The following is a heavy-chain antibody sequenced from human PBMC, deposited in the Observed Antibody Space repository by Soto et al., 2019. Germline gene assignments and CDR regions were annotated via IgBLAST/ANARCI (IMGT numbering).Heavy chain of an antibody. Sequence: ASVKVSCKASGYTFTSYGISWVRQAPGQGLEWMGWISAYNGNTNYAQKLQGRVTMTTDTSTSTAYMELRSLRSDDTAVYYCARGSNYYDSSGYYGLWHYWGQGTLVTVSS. J-gene: IGHJ4*02. D-gene: IGHD3-22*01. CDR1: GYTFTSYG. V-gene: IGHV1-18*01. CDR3: ARGSNYYDSSGYYGLWHY. CDR2: ISAYNGNT.